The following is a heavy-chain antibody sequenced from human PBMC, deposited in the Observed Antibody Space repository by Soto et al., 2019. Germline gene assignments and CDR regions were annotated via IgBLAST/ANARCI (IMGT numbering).Heavy chain of an antibody. Sequence: GSLRLSCVASGFTFPTYAMSWVRQSPGKGLQWVSSITGSGRSSYFADSVKGRFTFSRDNSKNTLSLQMNSLSVDDTAVYYCAKGPCTWGWHYFDHWGQGILVTVSS. V-gene: IGHV3-23*01. CDR3: AKGPCTWGWHYFDH. J-gene: IGHJ4*02. CDR1: GFTFPTYA. D-gene: IGHD3-16*01. CDR2: ITGSGRSS.